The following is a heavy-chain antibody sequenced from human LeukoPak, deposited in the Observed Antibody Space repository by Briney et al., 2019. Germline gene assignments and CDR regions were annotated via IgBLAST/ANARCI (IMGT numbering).Heavy chain of an antibody. Sequence: GGSLRLSCAASGFTFNDYAMFWVRQAPGKGLEWVSYISSSGSTIYYADSVKGRFTISRDNAKNSLYLQMNSLRAEDTAVYYCAELGITMIGGVWGKGTTVTISS. J-gene: IGHJ6*04. CDR2: ISSSGSTI. CDR3: AELGITMIGGV. D-gene: IGHD3-10*02. V-gene: IGHV3-48*03. CDR1: GFTFNDYA.